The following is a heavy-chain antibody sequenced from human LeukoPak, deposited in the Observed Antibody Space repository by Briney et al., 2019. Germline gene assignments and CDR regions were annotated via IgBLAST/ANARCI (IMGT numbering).Heavy chain of an antibody. CDR3: ARVMGIAVAGTAARSDY. CDR2: ISSSGSTI. J-gene: IGHJ4*02. Sequence: GGSLRLSCAASGFTFSSYEMNWVRQAPGKGLEWVSYISSSGSTIYYADSVKGRFTISRDNAKNSLYLQMNSLRAEDTAVYYCARVMGIAVAGTAARSDYWGRGTLVTVSS. CDR1: GFTFSSYE. V-gene: IGHV3-48*03. D-gene: IGHD6-19*01.